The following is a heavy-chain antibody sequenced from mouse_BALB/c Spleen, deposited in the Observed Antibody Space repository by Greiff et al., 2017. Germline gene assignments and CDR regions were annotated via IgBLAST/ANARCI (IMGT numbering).Heavy chain of an antibody. D-gene: IGHD2-1*01. CDR1: GFNIKDTY. CDR2: IVPANGNT. V-gene: IGHV14-3*02. CDR3: EREGNYYAMDY. Sequence: VQLQQSGAELVKPGASVKLSCTATGFNIKDTYMHWVKQRPEQGLEWIGRIVPANGNTKYDPKFQGKATITADTSSNTAYLQLSSLTSADTAVYYWEREGNYYAMDYWGQGTSVTVSS. J-gene: IGHJ4*01.